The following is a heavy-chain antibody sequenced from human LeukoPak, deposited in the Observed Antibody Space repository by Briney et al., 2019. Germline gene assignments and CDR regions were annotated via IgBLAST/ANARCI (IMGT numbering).Heavy chain of an antibody. Sequence: PGGSLRLSCAASAFTFRSFWVSWVRQAPGKGLEWVANIKQDGSEKYYVDSVKGRFTISRDNAKNSLFLQMNSLRAEDTAVYYCARAGGYYYDSSGYYYAEEYYFDYWGQGTLVTVSS. CDR1: AFTFRSFW. J-gene: IGHJ4*02. D-gene: IGHD3-22*01. CDR3: ARAGGYYYDSSGYYYAEEYYFDY. V-gene: IGHV3-7*05. CDR2: IKQDGSEK.